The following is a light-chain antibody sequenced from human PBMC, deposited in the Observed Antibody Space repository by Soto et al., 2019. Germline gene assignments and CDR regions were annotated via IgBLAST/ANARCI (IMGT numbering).Light chain of an antibody. J-gene: IGLJ1*01. CDR1: NSDIGHYNY. V-gene: IGLV2-14*01. CDR2: EVR. CDR3: SSYTNTSTQL. Sequence: QSVLTQPASVSGSPGQSITISCTGTNSDIGHYNYVSWYQQHPGKVPKLIISEVRNRPSGVSDRFSGSKSGNSASLTISGLQTEAEADYYCSSYTNTSTQLFGPGTKVTV.